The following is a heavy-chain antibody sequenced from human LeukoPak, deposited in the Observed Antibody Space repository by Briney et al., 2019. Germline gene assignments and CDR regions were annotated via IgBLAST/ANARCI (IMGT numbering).Heavy chain of an antibody. CDR2: IYYSGST. CDR3: ARVQYYYDSSGYKGLGYFDY. Sequence: SETLSLTCTVSGGSISSGDYYWSWIRQPPGKGLEWIGSIYYSGSTYYNPSLKSRVTISADTSKNQFSLKLSSVTAADTAVYYCARVQYYYDSSGYKGLGYFDYWGQGTLVTVSS. J-gene: IGHJ4*02. V-gene: IGHV4-30-4*01. D-gene: IGHD3-22*01. CDR1: GGSISSGDYY.